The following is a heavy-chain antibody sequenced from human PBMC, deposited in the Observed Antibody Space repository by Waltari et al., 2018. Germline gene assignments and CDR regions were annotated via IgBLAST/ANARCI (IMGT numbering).Heavy chain of an antibody. CDR2: IDSGGST. J-gene: IGHJ4*02. CDR3: ARVESSSWYSFDY. D-gene: IGHD6-13*01. Sequence: EVQLVESGGGLVQPGGSLRLSCAASGFTVSSNYMSWVRQAPGKGLEWVSVIDSGGSTYYADSVKGRFTISRDNSKNTLYLQMNSLRAEDTAVYYCARVESSSWYSFDYWGQGTLVTVSS. V-gene: IGHV3-66*02. CDR1: GFTVSSNY.